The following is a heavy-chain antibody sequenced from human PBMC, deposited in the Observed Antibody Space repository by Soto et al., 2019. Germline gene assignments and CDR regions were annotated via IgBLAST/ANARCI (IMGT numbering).Heavy chain of an antibody. CDR2: ISGSGGST. Sequence: GGSLRLSCAASGFTFSSYAMSWVRQAPGKGLEWVSAISGSGGSTYYADSVKGRFTISRDNSKNTLYLKMNSLRAEDTAVYYCAKDSTIFGVVIIITDAFDIWGQGTMVTVSS. D-gene: IGHD3-3*01. CDR3: AKDSTIFGVVIIITDAFDI. CDR1: GFTFSSYA. J-gene: IGHJ3*02. V-gene: IGHV3-23*01.